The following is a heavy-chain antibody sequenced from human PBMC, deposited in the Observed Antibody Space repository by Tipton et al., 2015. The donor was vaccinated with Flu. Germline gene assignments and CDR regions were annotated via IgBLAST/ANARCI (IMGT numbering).Heavy chain of an antibody. D-gene: IGHD4-11*01. Sequence: TLSLTCAVSGDYINRGAYWGWIRQPPGKGLEWIGTIYQAGSTYYNPSLKSRVTISVDTTRSQFSLKLFSVTAADTALYYCARRDYSNYVSDPKSWFDPWGQGILVTVSS. J-gene: IGHJ5*02. CDR3: ARRDYSNYVSDPKSWFDP. CDR1: GDYINRGAY. CDR2: IYQAGST. V-gene: IGHV4-38-2*01.